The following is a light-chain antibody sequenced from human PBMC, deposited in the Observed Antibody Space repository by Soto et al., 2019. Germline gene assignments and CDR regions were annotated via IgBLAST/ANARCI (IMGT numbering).Light chain of an antibody. CDR3: SSYAGSNNVV. CDR1: SSDVGAYNY. Sequence: QSALTQPPSASGSPGQSVTISCTGTSSDVGAYNYVSWYQQHPGKAPKFMIYEVSKRPSGVPDRFSGSKSGNTASLTVSGLQAEDEADYYCSSYAGSNNVVFGGGTKVTVL. CDR2: EVS. J-gene: IGLJ2*01. V-gene: IGLV2-8*01.